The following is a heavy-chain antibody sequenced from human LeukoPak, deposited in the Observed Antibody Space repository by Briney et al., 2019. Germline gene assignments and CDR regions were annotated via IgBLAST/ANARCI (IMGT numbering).Heavy chain of an antibody. Sequence: PGGSLRLSCAASGLTVSSNYMSWVRQAPGTGLEWVSVIYSGGSTYYADSVKGRFTISRDNSKNTLYLQMNSLRAEDTAVYYCASRAVVGYYYFDYWGQGTLVTVSS. D-gene: IGHD6-19*01. CDR2: IYSGGST. CDR3: ASRAVVGYYYFDY. CDR1: GLTVSSNY. J-gene: IGHJ4*02. V-gene: IGHV3-53*01.